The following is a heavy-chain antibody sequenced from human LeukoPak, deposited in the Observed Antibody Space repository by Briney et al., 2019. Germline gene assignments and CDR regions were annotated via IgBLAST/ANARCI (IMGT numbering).Heavy chain of an antibody. CDR1: GYTFTSCG. CDR3: AREIGPRQLHLWGSAFDY. V-gene: IGHV1-18*01. J-gene: IGHJ4*02. Sequence: ASVKVSCKASGYTFTSCGISWVRQAPGQGLEWMGWISAYNGNTNYAQKLQGRVTMTTDTSTSTVYMELNSLRSEDTAVYYCAREIGPRQLHLWGSAFDYWGQGTLVTVSS. CDR2: ISAYNGNT. D-gene: IGHD5-18*01.